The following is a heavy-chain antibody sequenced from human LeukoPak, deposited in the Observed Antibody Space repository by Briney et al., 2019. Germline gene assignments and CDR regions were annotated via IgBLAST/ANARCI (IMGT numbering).Heavy chain of an antibody. D-gene: IGHD3-22*01. CDR3: ASERYYYDSSGYYFHFDY. CDR2: IWYDGSNK. V-gene: IGHV3-33*01. J-gene: IGHJ4*02. CDR1: GFTFSTYN. Sequence: PGGSLRLPCAASGFTFSTYNMHWVRQAPGTGLEWVAVIWYDGSNKYYVDSVKGRFTISRDNAKNSLYLEMNSLRAEDTAVYYCASERYYYDSSGYYFHFDYWGQGTLVTVSS.